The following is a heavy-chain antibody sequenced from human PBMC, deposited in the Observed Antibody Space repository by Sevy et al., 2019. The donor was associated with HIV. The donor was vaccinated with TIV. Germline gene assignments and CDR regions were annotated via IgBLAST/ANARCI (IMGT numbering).Heavy chain of an antibody. CDR2: LHTSGST. V-gene: IGHV4-61*02. D-gene: IGHD5-18*01. CDR3: ARWRGYSYGFDY. J-gene: IGHJ4*02. CDR1: GGSINSGSFY. Sequence: SETLSLTCTVSGGSINSGSFYWSWVRQPAGKGLEWIGRLHTSGSTKFKPSLKSRVTMSIDTSRNQFSLNLNSVTAADTAVYYCARWRGYSYGFDYWGQGALVTVSS.